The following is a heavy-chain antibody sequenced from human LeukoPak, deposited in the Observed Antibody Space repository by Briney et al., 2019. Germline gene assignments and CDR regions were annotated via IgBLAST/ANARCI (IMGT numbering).Heavy chain of an antibody. CDR2: IIPIFGTA. CDR3: AVDNVITTVTADY. CDR1: GYTFTSYG. Sequence: GASVKVSCKASGYTFTSYGISWVRQAPGQGLEWMGRIIPIFGTANYAQKFQGRVTITTDESTSTAYMELSSLRSEDTAVYYCAVDNVITTVTADYWGQGTLVTVSS. V-gene: IGHV1-69*05. D-gene: IGHD4-17*01. J-gene: IGHJ4*02.